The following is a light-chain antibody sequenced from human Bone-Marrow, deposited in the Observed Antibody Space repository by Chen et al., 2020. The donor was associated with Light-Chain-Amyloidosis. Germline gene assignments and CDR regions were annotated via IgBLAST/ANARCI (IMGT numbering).Light chain of an antibody. CDR2: DAS. J-gene: IGKJ5*01. CDR3: QQRSSWPSIT. Sequence: VLTQSPATLSLSPGERASLFCTASQGIGTYLAWYRQQPGQAPRLLIYDASNRATDIPARFTAWGSGTDLTLTITNLEPEDFAVYYCQQRSSWPSITFGQGTRLEIK. CDR1: QGIGTY. V-gene: IGKV3-11*01.